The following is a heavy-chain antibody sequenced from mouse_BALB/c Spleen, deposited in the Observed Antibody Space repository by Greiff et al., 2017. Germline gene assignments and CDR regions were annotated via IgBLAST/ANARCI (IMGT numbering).Heavy chain of an antibody. D-gene: IGHD1-1*02. CDR1: GYTFTDYE. V-gene: IGHV1-15*01. CDR3: TRRYYGDY. J-gene: IGHJ2*01. Sequence: QVQLKQSGAELVRPGASVTLSCKASGYTFTDYEMHWVKQTPVHGLEWIGAIDPETGGTAYNQKFKGKATLTADKSSSTAYMELRSLTSEDSAVYYCTRRYYGDYWGQGTTRTVSS. CDR2: IDPETGGT.